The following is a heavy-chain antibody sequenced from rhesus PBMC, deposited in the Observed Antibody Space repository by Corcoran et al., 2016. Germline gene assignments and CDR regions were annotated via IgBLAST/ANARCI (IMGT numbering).Heavy chain of an antibody. V-gene: IGHV4-122*02. D-gene: IGHD5-12*01. CDR1: GGSISSSYYY. Sequence: QVQLQESGPGLLKPSETLSLTCAVSGGSISSSYYYWRWIRQAPGKGLEWIGDISYRWSTSYNPALNSRVTISRETSKNQVSRKLSSVTAADTAVYYCARGRIQLQFDYWGQGVLVTVSS. J-gene: IGHJ4*01. CDR3: ARGRIQLQFDY. CDR2: ISYRWST.